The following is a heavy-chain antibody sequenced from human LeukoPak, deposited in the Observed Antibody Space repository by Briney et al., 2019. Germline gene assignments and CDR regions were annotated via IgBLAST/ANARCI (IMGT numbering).Heavy chain of an antibody. J-gene: IGHJ6*03. CDR3: ARGGLLWFGEKHYYMDV. D-gene: IGHD3-10*01. V-gene: IGHV6-1*01. CDR1: GDSVSSNSAA. Sequence: RSQTLSLTCALSGDSVSSNSAAWNWIRQSPSRGLGWLGRTYYRAKWYNDYAVSVKSRITINPDTSKNQFSLQLNSVTPEDTAVYYCARGGLLWFGEKHYYMDVWGKGTTVTVSS. CDR2: TYYRAKWYN.